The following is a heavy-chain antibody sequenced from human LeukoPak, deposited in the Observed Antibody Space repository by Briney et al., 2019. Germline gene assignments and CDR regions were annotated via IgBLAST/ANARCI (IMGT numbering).Heavy chain of an antibody. CDR3: ARDPSVPAAKGGFDY. CDR1: GYTFTGYY. J-gene: IGHJ4*02. Sequence: ALVKVSCKASGYTFTGYYMHWVRQAPGQGLEWMGWINPNSGGTNYAQKFQGRVTITADESTSTAYMELSSLRSEDTAVYYCARDPSVPAAKGGFDYWGQGTLVTVSS. CDR2: INPNSGGT. V-gene: IGHV1-2*02. D-gene: IGHD2-2*01.